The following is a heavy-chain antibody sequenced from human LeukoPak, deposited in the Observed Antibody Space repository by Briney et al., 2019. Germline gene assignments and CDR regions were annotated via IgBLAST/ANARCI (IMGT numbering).Heavy chain of an antibody. Sequence: PGRSLRLSCAASGFTFRSYAMHWVRQAPGKGLEWVALISYDGSNKYYADSVKGRFTISRDNSKNTLFLQMSSLRADDTAVYYCARPFLAGGYYMDVWGKGTTVSVSS. CDR2: ISYDGSNK. V-gene: IGHV3-30*04. CDR1: GFTFRSYA. CDR3: ARPFLAGGYYMDV. J-gene: IGHJ6*03. D-gene: IGHD2/OR15-2a*01.